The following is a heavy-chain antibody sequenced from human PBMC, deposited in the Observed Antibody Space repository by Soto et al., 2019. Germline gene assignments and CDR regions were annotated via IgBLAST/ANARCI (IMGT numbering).Heavy chain of an antibody. CDR3: ARFGTYGSGSYGAYYYYGMDV. Sequence: GASVKVSCKASGYTFTGYYMHWVRQAPGQGLEWMGWINPNSGGTNYAQKFQGWVTMTRDTSISTAYMELSRLRSDDTAVYYCARFGTYGSGSYGAYYYYGMDVWGQGTTVTVSS. CDR2: INPNSGGT. D-gene: IGHD3-10*01. J-gene: IGHJ6*02. CDR1: GYTFTGYY. V-gene: IGHV1-2*04.